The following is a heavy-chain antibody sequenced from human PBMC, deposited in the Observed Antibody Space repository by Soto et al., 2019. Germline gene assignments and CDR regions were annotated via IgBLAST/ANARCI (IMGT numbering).Heavy chain of an antibody. CDR2: TYYRSKWYN. J-gene: IGHJ6*02. Sequence: PSQTPSLTCAISGASLSSNSVAWNWIRQSPSRGLEWLGRTYYRSKWYNDYAGSVKSRITINPDTSKNQSSQQLKSVTPKDTAVYYCARARRYYNRSGYPDYYGMDVWGQGTTVTVSS. CDR3: ARARRYYNRSGYPDYYGMDV. CDR1: GASLSSNSVA. D-gene: IGHD3-22*01. V-gene: IGHV6-1*01.